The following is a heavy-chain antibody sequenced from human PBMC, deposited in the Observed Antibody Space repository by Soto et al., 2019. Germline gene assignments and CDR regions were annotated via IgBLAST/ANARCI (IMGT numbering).Heavy chain of an antibody. J-gene: IGHJ6*02. CDR1: GDSVSSNSAA. CDR2: TYYRSKWYN. D-gene: IGHD5-18*01. V-gene: IGHV6-1*01. CDR3: EREPGGEYTYCSNYYFCHGMDV. Sequence: PSQTLSLTCAISGDSVSSNSAAWNWIRPSPSRGLEWLGRTYYRSKWYNEYQISVKGRVTINPDTSKHRFPLQLNSVPPEDTAVYYCEREPGGEYTYCSNYYFCHGMDVWGQGTTVTVLL.